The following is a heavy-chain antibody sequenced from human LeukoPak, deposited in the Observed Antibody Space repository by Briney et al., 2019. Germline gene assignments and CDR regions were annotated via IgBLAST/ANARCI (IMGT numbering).Heavy chain of an antibody. CDR1: GFTFSHYW. Sequence: GESLRLSCAASGFTFSHYWMAWVRQAPGKGLEWVAIIRPDANDGSYVDSVKGRFTISRDNAKNSLYLQLNSLRAEDTAVYFCARADWGSIYYWGQGALVTLSS. CDR3: ARADWGSIYY. J-gene: IGHJ4*02. V-gene: IGHV3-7*01. CDR2: IRPDANDG. D-gene: IGHD7-27*01.